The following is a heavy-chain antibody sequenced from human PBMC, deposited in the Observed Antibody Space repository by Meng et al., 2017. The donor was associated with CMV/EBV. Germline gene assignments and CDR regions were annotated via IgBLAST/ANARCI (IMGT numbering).Heavy chain of an antibody. CDR2: INHSGST. Sequence: SETLSLTCAVYGGSFSGYYWSWIRQPPGKGLEWIGEINHSGSTNYNPSLKSRVTISVDTSKNQFSLKLSPVTAADTAVYYCARRDGYKGGLDYWGQGTLVTVSS. D-gene: IGHD5-24*01. V-gene: IGHV4-34*01. CDR3: ARRDGYKGGLDY. CDR1: GGSFSGYY. J-gene: IGHJ4*02.